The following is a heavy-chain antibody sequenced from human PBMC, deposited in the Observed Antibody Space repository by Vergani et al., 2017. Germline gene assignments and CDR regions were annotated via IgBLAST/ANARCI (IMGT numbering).Heavy chain of an antibody. Sequence: QLQLQESGPGLVKPSETLSLTCTVSGGSISSSCYYWGWIRQPPGKGLEWIGSIYYSGSTYYNPSLKSRVTISVDTSKNQFSLKLSSVTAADTAVYYCAREGLSSSWDYWGQGTLVTVSS. J-gene: IGHJ4*02. CDR2: IYYSGST. CDR3: AREGLSSSWDY. V-gene: IGHV4-39*02. D-gene: IGHD6-6*01. CDR1: GGSISSSCYY.